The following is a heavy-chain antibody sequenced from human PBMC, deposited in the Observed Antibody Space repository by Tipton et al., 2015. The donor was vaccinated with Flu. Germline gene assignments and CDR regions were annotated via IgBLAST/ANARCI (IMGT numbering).Heavy chain of an antibody. Sequence: TLSLTCNVSGISVSSGDYYWSWIRQSPGKEMQWIGQIFFIGTVNYNPSLKSRVTMSIDRSKNQYSLKLTSMTAADTAVYYCARQLDHYHYGMDVWGQGTTVTVSS. CDR1: GISVSSGDYY. CDR2: IFFIGTV. D-gene: IGHD1-1*01. V-gene: IGHV4-61*08. J-gene: IGHJ6*02. CDR3: ARQLDHYHYGMDV.